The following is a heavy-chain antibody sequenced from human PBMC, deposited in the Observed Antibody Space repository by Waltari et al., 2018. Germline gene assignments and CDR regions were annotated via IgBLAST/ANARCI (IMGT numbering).Heavy chain of an antibody. D-gene: IGHD4-17*01. Sequence: QVQLQQWGAGLLKPSETLSLTCAVYGGSFSGYYWSWIRQPPGKGLEWIGEINHSGSTNYNPSLKSRVTISVDTSKNQFSLKLSSVTAADTAVYYCARFARNLRDAFDIWGQGTMVTVSS. CDR3: ARFARNLRDAFDI. CDR1: GGSFSGYY. J-gene: IGHJ3*02. V-gene: IGHV4-34*01. CDR2: INHSGST.